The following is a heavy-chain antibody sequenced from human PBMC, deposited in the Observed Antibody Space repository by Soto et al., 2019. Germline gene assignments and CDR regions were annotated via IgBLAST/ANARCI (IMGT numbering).Heavy chain of an antibody. J-gene: IGHJ6*03. D-gene: IGHD2-2*01. CDR3: ARENAAAAPSYYHYYMDF. CDR2: ISPYNGNT. CDR1: GYTFINYG. Sequence: QIQLVQSGAEVKKPGTSVRISCKASGYTFINYGVTWVRQAPGQDLEWMGWISPYNGNTKYAQKLQERVTMTTDTSTSTAFVELRSLKSDDTGVYYCARENAAAAPSYYHYYMDFWGKGTTVTVSS. V-gene: IGHV1-18*01.